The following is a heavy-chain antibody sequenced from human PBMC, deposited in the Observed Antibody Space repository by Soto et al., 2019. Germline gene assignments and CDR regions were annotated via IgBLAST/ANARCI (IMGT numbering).Heavy chain of an antibody. CDR2: INRSSSYI. CDR1: GFTFNSYS. CDR3: ARGITMVRGGPYFDY. Sequence: EVQLVESGGGLVKPGGSLRLSCAASGFTFNSYSMNWVRQAPGKGLEWVSSINRSSSYIYYADSVKGRFTISRDNAKGSLYLQMNSLRAEDTAVYYCARGITMVRGGPYFDYWGQGTLVTVSS. D-gene: IGHD3-10*01. V-gene: IGHV3-21*01. J-gene: IGHJ4*02.